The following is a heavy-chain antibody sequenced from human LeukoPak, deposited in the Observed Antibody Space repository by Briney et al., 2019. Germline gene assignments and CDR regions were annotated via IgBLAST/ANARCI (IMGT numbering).Heavy chain of an antibody. CDR2: INHSGST. CDR3: ARLYYSGSGRFDY. Sequence: KASETLSLTCAVYGGSFSGYYWSWIRQPPGKGLEWIGEINHSGSTNYNPSLKSRVTISVDTSKNQFSLKLTSVTAADTAVYYCARLYYSGSGRFDYWGQGTLVTVSS. V-gene: IGHV4-34*01. J-gene: IGHJ4*02. D-gene: IGHD3-10*01. CDR1: GGSFSGYY.